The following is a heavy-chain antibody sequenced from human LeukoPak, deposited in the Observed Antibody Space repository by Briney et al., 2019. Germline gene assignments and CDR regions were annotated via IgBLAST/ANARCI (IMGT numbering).Heavy chain of an antibody. Sequence: SETLSLTCSVSGGSISNYYWNWIRQPPGKGLQWIGYIYYSGITNYNPSLKSRVTISIDTSKNQFSLKLTSVTAADTAVYYCAGDSHGTDYWGQGTLVTVSS. CDR1: GGSISNYY. J-gene: IGHJ4*02. CDR3: AGDSHGTDY. V-gene: IGHV4-59*01. CDR2: IYYSGIT. D-gene: IGHD3-10*01.